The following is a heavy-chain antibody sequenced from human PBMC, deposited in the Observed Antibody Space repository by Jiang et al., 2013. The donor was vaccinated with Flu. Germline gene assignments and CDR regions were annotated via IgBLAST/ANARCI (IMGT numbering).Heavy chain of an antibody. CDR1: GYTFTSYG. V-gene: IGHV1-18*01. CDR2: ISAYNGNT. J-gene: IGHJ3*02. CDR3: ARDVGLAYCGGDCYSEAFDI. Sequence: GAEVKKPGASVKVSCKASGYTFTSYGISWVRQAPGQGLEWMGWISAYNGNTNYAQKLQGRVTMTTDTSTSTAYMELRSLRSDDTAVYYCARDVGLAYCGGDCYSEAFDIWGQRDNGHRLF. D-gene: IGHD2-21*02.